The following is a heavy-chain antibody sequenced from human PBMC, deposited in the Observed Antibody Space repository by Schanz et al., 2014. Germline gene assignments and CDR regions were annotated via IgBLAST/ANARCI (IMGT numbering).Heavy chain of an antibody. Sequence: EVQVVESGGDLVQPGGSLRLSCAVSGCTFSNYGMGWVRQAPGKGLEWVSAISGSGGSTYYADSVKGRFTISRDNSKNTLFLQMNSLRAEDTAVYFCARDGGRDGYNLAFDVWGQGTLVTVSS. CDR2: ISGSGGST. CDR3: ARDGGRDGYNLAFDV. V-gene: IGHV3-23*04. D-gene: IGHD5-12*01. J-gene: IGHJ3*01. CDR1: GCTFSNYG.